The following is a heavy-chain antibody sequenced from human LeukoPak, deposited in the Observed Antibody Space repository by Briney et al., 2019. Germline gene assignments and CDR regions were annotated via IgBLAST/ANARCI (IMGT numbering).Heavy chain of an antibody. CDR3: ARSRSSSSWYRPYYYGMDV. V-gene: IGHV4-39*01. Sequence: SETLSLTCNVSGGSISTSSYYWGWIRQPPGKGPEWIGSVYYSGNTYYSPSLKSRVTISVDTSKNQFSLKLSSVTAADTAVYYCARSRSSSSWYRPYYYGMDVWGQGTTVTVSS. J-gene: IGHJ6*02. CDR2: VYYSGNT. D-gene: IGHD6-13*01. CDR1: GGSISTSSYY.